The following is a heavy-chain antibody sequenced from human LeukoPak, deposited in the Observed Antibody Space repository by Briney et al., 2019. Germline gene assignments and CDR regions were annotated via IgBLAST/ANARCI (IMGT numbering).Heavy chain of an antibody. CDR2: IYYSGST. D-gene: IGHD7-27*01. V-gene: IGHV4-30-4*01. J-gene: IGHJ4*02. Sequence: PSQILSLTCTVSGGSISSGDYYWSWIRQPPGKGLEWIGYIYYSGSTYYNPSLKSRVTISVDTSKNQFSLKLSSVTAADTAVYYCARKLGIRGYFDYWGQGTLVTVSS. CDR1: GGSISSGDYY. CDR3: ARKLGIRGYFDY.